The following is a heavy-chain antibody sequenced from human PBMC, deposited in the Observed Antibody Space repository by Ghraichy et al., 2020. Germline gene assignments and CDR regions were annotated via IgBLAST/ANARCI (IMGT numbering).Heavy chain of an antibody. CDR3: ARLSRDWGYYDGSGYSIDY. J-gene: IGHJ4*02. CDR2: INYSGST. D-gene: IGHD3-22*01. Sequence: SETLSLTCTVSGVSISISSFSWGWIRQPPGKGLEWIGSINYSGSTYFNPSLKSRVTLSVDSAKNQFSLNLTSVTAADPARYHCARLSRDWGYYDGSGYSIDYWGQGTLVTVSS. V-gene: IGHV4-39*01. CDR1: GVSISISSFS.